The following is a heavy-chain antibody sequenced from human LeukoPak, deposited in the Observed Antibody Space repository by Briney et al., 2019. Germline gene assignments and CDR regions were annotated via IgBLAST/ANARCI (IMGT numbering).Heavy chain of an antibody. CDR1: GYTFTCYG. J-gene: IGHJ4*02. Sequence: ASVKVSCKASGYTFTCYGISWVRQAPGQGLDWMGIINPSGGSTSYAQKFQGRVTMTRDTSTSTVYMELSSLRSEDTAVYYCARDSADYGDYDYWGQGTLVTVSS. V-gene: IGHV1-46*01. D-gene: IGHD4-17*01. CDR2: INPSGGST. CDR3: ARDSADYGDYDY.